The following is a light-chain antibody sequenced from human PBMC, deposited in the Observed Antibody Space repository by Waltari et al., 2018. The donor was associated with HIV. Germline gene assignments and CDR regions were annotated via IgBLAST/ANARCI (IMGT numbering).Light chain of an antibody. CDR3: RSYTDSSTVV. CDR2: EVN. J-gene: IGLJ2*01. V-gene: IGLV2-14*01. CDR1: SSDVGSYNY. Sequence: QSALTQPASVSGSPGQSITISCTGTSSDVGSYNYVSWYQQYPGKVPKLLIYEVNNRPSGVSSRCFGSKSGSTASRTISGLQAEEEADYYCRSYTDSSTVVFGGGTKVTVL.